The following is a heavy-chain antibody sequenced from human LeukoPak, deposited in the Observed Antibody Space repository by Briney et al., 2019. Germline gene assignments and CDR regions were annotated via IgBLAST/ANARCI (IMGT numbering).Heavy chain of an antibody. D-gene: IGHD6-6*01. J-gene: IGHJ5*02. CDR1: GYTFTSYG. V-gene: IGHV1-18*01. CDR2: ISAYNGNT. Sequence: ASVKVSCKASGYTFTSYGISWVRQAPGQGLEWMGWISAYNGNTNHAQKLQGRVTMTTDTSTSTAYMELRGLRSDDTAVYYCARARRVAVNWFDPWGQGTLVTVSS. CDR3: ARARRVAVNWFDP.